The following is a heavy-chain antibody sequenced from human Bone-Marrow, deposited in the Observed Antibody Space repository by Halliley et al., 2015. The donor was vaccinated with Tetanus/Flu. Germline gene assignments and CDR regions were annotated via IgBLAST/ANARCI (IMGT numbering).Heavy chain of an antibody. J-gene: IGHJ4*02. D-gene: IGHD3-10*01. V-gene: IGHV3-23*01. CDR3: AKGYGSGTFNELDY. CDR1: GFTFATYA. Sequence: AVSGFTFATYAMSWVRQGPGKGLEWVSGISDSGAGTFYADFVRGRFTISRDNSMNIMFLDLNSLRVEDTAVYYCAKGYGSGTFNELDYWGQGTLVTVSS. CDR2: ISDSGAGT.